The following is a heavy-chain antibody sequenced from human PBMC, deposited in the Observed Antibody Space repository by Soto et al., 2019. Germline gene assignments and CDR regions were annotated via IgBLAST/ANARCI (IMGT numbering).Heavy chain of an antibody. V-gene: IGHV2-5*02. Sequence: QITLKESGPTLVKPTQTLTLTCTFSGFSLSTSGVGVGWIRQPPGKALEWLALIYWDDDKRYSPSLKSRLTITKDTYKNQVVLTMTNMDPVDTATYYCAHRRVDYYYYGMDVWGQGTTVTDSS. J-gene: IGHJ6*02. CDR3: AHRRVDYYYYGMDV. CDR2: IYWDDDK. D-gene: IGHD2-15*01. CDR1: GFSLSTSGVG.